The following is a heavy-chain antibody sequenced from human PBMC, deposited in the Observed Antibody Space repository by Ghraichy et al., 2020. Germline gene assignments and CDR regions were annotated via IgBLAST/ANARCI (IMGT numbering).Heavy chain of an antibody. CDR1: GGSFSGYY. D-gene: IGHD6-13*01. J-gene: IGHJ4*02. V-gene: IGHV4-34*01. CDR2: INHSGST. CDR3: ARGRTVTGYSSSWYFVWSY. Sequence: SETLSLTCAVYGGSFSGYYWSWIRQPPGKGLEWIGEINHSGSTNYNPSLKSRVTISVDTSKNQFSLKLSSVTAADTAVYYCARGRTVTGYSSSWYFVWSYWGQGTLVTVSS.